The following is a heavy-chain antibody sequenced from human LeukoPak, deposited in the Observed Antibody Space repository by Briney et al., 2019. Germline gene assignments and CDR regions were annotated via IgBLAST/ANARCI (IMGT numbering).Heavy chain of an antibody. CDR1: GYTFTSYG. CDR3: GRVPSSLYDFWSGYFIDY. V-gene: IGHV1-18*01. J-gene: IGHJ4*02. CDR2: ISPYNGNT. Sequence: ASVKVSCKASGYTFTSYGISWVRQAPGQGLEWMGWISPYNGNTKNAQKFQGRVTMTTDTSTSTAYMELRSLRFDDTAVYYCGRVPSSLYDFWSGYFIDYWGQGTLVTVSS. D-gene: IGHD3-3*01.